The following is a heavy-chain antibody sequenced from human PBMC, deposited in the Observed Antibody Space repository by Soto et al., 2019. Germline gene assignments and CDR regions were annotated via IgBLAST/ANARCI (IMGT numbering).Heavy chain of an antibody. CDR3: ARGYYYDSSGYYPTLGPFDY. D-gene: IGHD3-22*01. V-gene: IGHV1-69*13. CDR2: IIPIFGTA. Sequence: ASVKVSCKASGGTLSSYAISWVRQAPGQGLEWLGGIIPIFGTANYAQKFQGRVTITADESTSTAYMELSSLRSEDTAVYYCARGYYYDSSGYYPTLGPFDYWGQGTLVTVSS. J-gene: IGHJ4*02. CDR1: GGTLSSYA.